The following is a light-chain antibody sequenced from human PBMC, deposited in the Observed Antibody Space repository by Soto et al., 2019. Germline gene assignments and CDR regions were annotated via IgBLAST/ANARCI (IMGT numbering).Light chain of an antibody. V-gene: IGLV1-40*01. CDR3: QSYDSSLSGYV. CDR1: SSNIGAGYD. CDR2: GNS. J-gene: IGLJ1*01. Sequence: QSVLTQPPSVSGAPGQRVTISCTGSSSNIGAGYDVHWYQQLPGTAPKLLIYGNSNGPSGVPDRFSGSKSGTSASLAITGLQAEDEADYYCQSYDSSLSGYVFGPGTKVTVL.